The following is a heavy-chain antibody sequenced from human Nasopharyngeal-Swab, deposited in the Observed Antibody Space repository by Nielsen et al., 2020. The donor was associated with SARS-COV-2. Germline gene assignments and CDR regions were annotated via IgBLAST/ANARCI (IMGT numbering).Heavy chain of an antibody. D-gene: IGHD2-15*01. J-gene: IGHJ4*02. Sequence: ASVKVSCNASGYTFTSNGISWVRQAPGQGLEWMGWISAYNGNTNYAQKLQGRVTMTTDTSTSTAYMELRSLRSDDTAVYYCAREDRGYCSGGSCYKNFDYWGQGTLVTVSS. CDR3: AREDRGYCSGGSCYKNFDY. V-gene: IGHV1-18*01. CDR2: ISAYNGNT. CDR1: GYTFTSNG.